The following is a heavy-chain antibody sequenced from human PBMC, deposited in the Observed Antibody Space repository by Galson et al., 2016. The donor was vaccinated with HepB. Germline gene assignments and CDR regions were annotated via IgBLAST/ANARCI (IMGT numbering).Heavy chain of an antibody. D-gene: IGHD6-19*01. J-gene: IGHJ6*03. CDR1: GASLSSSDYY. CDR2: IYYSENT. CDR3: ATGIVVAGKMYYYYMDV. Sequence: SETLSLTCIVSGASLSSSDYYWGRIRQPPGRGLEWIGSIYYSENTYYNPSLQSRVTISVDTSTNQFSLRLNSVTATDTGVYYCATGIVVAGKMYYYYMDVWGTGTTVTVSS. V-gene: IGHV4-39*01.